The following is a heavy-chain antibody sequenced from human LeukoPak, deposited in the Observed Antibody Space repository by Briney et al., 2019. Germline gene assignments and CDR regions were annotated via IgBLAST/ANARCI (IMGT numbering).Heavy chain of an antibody. CDR2: IYYSGST. Sequence: SETLSLTCAVYGRSISRGRYYWSWIRQHPGKGLEWIGYIYYSGSTYYNPSLKSRVTISVDTSKNQFSLKLSSVTAADTAVYYCASIAAAAAYYFDYWGQGTLVTVSS. D-gene: IGHD6-13*01. J-gene: IGHJ4*02. V-gene: IGHV4-31*11. CDR3: ASIAAAAAYYFDY. CDR1: GRSISRGRYY.